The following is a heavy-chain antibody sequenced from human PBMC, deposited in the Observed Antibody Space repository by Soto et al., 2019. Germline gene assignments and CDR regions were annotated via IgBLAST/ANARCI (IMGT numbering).Heavy chain of an antibody. V-gene: IGHV4-59*01. CDR2: IYYSGST. Sequence: SETLSLTCTVSGGSISSYYWSWIRQPPGKGLEWIGYIYYSGSTNYNPSLKSRVTISVNTSKNQFSLKLTSVTAADTAVYYCGRVSSGSWYFYSWGQGTLLTVSS. CDR3: GRVSSGSWYFYS. CDR1: GGSISSYY. J-gene: IGHJ4*02. D-gene: IGHD3-22*01.